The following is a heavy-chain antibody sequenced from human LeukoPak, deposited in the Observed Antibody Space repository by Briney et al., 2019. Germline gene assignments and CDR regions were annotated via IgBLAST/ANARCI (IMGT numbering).Heavy chain of an antibody. J-gene: IGHJ4*02. V-gene: IGHV3-66*02. CDR1: GFTVSSNY. D-gene: IGHD3-22*01. CDR2: MYSGGST. CDR3: ARAVVYRGYYDSSGYYRYFDY. Sequence: LAGGSLRLSCAASGFTVSSNYMSWVRQAPGKGLEWVSIMYSGGSTYYADSVMGRFTISRDNSKNTLYLQMNSLRPEDTAVYYCARAVVYRGYYDSSGYYRYFDYWGQGTLVTVSS.